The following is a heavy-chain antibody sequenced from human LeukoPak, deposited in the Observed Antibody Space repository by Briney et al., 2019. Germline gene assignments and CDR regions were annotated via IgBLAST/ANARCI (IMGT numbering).Heavy chain of an antibody. CDR2: INHSGSN. D-gene: IGHD6-13*01. Sequence: SETLSLTCAVYGGSFSGYYWSWLRKPPGKRLEGDGEINHSGSNNYNPSLKRRVTISVDTSKNQFSLKLSSVTAADTAVYYCARRPYSSSSDYFGQGNLFTVSS. CDR1: GGSFSGYY. CDR3: ARRPYSSSSDY. V-gene: IGHV4-34*01. J-gene: IGHJ4*02.